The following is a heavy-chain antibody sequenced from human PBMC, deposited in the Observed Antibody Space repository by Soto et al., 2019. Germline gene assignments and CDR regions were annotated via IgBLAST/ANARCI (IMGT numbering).Heavy chain of an antibody. Sequence: SEALSLTCTVSGGSISSSSYYWGLIRQPPGKGLEWIGSIYYSGSTYYNPSLKSRVTISVDKSKNQFSLKLSSVTAADTAVYYCAREDTAMANFDYWGQGTLVTVSS. CDR1: GGSISSSSYY. CDR2: IYYSGST. CDR3: AREDTAMANFDY. V-gene: IGHV4-39*07. J-gene: IGHJ4*02. D-gene: IGHD5-18*01.